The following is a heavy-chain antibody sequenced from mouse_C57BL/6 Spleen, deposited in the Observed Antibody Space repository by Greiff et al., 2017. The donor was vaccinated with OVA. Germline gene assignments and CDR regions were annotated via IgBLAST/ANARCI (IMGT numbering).Heavy chain of an antibody. D-gene: IGHD1-1*01. CDR1: GFTFSDYY. CDR2: INYDGSST. Sequence: EVKLMESEGGLVQPGSSMKLSCTASGFTFSDYYMAWVRQVPEKGLEWVANINYDGSSTYYLDSLKSRFIISRDNAKNILYLQMSSLKSEDTATYYCAREALRYGFDVWGTGTTVTVSS. J-gene: IGHJ1*03. CDR3: AREALRYGFDV. V-gene: IGHV5-16*01.